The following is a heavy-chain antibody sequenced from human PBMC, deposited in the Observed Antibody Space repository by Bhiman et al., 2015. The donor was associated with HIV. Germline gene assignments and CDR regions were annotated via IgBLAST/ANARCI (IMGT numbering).Heavy chain of an antibody. CDR1: GFTFSNAW. J-gene: IGHJ4*02. Sequence: EVQLVESGGGLVKPGGSLRLSCAASGFTFSNAWMSWVRQAPGKGLEWVSSISSSSSYIYYADSVKGRFTISRDNAKNSLYLQVNSLRAEDTAVYYCAREFTGYSSSNFDYWGQGTLVTVSS. CDR2: ISSSSSYI. CDR3: AREFTGYSSSNFDY. V-gene: IGHV3-21*01. D-gene: IGHD6-13*01.